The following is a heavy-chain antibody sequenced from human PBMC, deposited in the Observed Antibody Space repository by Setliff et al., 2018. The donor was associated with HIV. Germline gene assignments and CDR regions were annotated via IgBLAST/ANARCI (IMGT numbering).Heavy chain of an antibody. J-gene: IGHJ3*02. CDR3: ARAFQHFEYAFDI. V-gene: IGHV1-18*01. CDR1: GYTFTSYD. Sequence: ASVKVSCKASGYTFTSYDISWVRQAPGQGLEWMGWMSTYNGNTNYAQKVQGRVTMTTDTSTSTAYMELRSLRSDDTAVYYCARAFQHFEYAFDIWGQGTMVIVS. CDR2: MSTYNGNT. D-gene: IGHD3-9*01.